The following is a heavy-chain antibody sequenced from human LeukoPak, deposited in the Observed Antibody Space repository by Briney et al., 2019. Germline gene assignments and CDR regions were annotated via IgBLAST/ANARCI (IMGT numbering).Heavy chain of an antibody. CDR2: INPNSGGT. J-gene: IGHJ5*02. CDR3: ARAYYYNNEGFDP. Sequence: ASVKVSCKASGYSFTGHYIHWVRQAPGQGLEWMGWINPNSGGTNYAQKFQGRVTMTRDTSITTAYMELIRLRSDDTAVYHCARAYYYNNEGFDPWGQGTLVTVSP. D-gene: IGHD3-10*01. V-gene: IGHV1-2*02. CDR1: GYSFTGHY.